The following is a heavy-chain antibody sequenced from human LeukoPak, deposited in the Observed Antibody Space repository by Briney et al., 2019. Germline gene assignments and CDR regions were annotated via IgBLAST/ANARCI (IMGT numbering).Heavy chain of an antibody. CDR3: ARHLSGTTMAHYFDH. V-gene: IGHV4-39*01. CDR1: GASISSGRNY. Sequence: SETLSLTCTVSGASISSGRNYWGWIRQSPGKGREWIASIYSSGNTYYNPSLQSRVSVSVDTSKNQFSVRLSSLTAADTAVYYCARHLSGTTMAHYFDHWGQGTVVTVSS. D-gene: IGHD1-1*01. CDR2: IYSSGNT. J-gene: IGHJ4*02.